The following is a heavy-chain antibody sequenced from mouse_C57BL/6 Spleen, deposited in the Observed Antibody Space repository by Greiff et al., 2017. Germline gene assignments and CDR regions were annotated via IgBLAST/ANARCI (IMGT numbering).Heavy chain of an antibody. V-gene: IGHV1-53*01. J-gene: IGHJ3*01. Sequence: QVQLQQPGTELVKPGASVKLSCKASGYTFTSYWMHWVKQRPGQGLEWIGNINPSNGGTNYNEKFKSKATLTVDKSSSTAYMQLSSLTSEDAAVYYCAGGDYGYYVWFAYWGQGTLVTVSA. CDR2: INPSNGGT. D-gene: IGHD2-3*01. CDR1: GYTFTSYW. CDR3: AGGDYGYYVWFAY.